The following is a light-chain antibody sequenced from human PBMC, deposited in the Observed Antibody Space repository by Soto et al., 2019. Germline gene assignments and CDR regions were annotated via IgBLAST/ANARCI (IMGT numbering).Light chain of an antibody. CDR1: QSVSSN. CDR2: GAS. J-gene: IGKJ1*01. Sequence: EIVLTQSPATLSLSPGERATLSCRASQSVSSNLAWYQQKPGQAPRLLICGASTRATGIPARFSGSGSGTEFTLTISGLQSEDFAVYYCQQYNNWPQTFGQGTKVDIK. CDR3: QQYNNWPQT. V-gene: IGKV3-15*01.